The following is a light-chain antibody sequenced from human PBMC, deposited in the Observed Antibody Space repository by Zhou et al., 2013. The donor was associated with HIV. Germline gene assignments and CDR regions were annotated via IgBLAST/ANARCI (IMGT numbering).Light chain of an antibody. J-gene: IGKJ4*01. V-gene: IGKV1-33*01. Sequence: DIQMTQSPSSLSASVGDRVTITCQASQDISNYLNWYQQKQGKAPKLLIYDASNLETGVPSRFSGSGSGTDFTFTISSLQPEDIATYYCQQYDNLPLTFGGGTEGGGSN. CDR3: QQYDNLPLT. CDR1: QDISNY. CDR2: DAS.